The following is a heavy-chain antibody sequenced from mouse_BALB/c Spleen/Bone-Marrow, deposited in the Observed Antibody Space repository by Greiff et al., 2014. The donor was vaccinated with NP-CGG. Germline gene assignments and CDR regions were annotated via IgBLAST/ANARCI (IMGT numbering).Heavy chain of an antibody. D-gene: IGHD2-1*01. Sequence: LMESGPELVKPGALVKISCKASGYTFTSYDINWVKQRPGQGLEWIGWIYPGDGSTKYNEKFKGKATLTADKSSSAAYMQLSSLTSENSAVHFCARNGNYRYAMDYWGQGTSVTVSS. CDR3: ARNGNYRYAMDY. CDR1: GYTFTSYD. J-gene: IGHJ4*01. CDR2: IYPGDGST. V-gene: IGHV1S33*01.